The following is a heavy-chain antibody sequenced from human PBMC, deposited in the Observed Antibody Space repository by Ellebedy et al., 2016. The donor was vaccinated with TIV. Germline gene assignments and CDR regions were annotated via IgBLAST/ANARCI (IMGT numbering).Heavy chain of an antibody. D-gene: IGHD2-15*01. CDR1: GYTFSTYG. Sequence: AASVKVSCKASGYTFSTYGISWVRQAPGQGLEWMAWINGYNGNTNYAQNLQGRVTLTADTSTSTAYMELRSLRSDDTAVYYFARDFRSTCSSGSCYYFDYWGQGALVTVSS. CDR3: ARDFRSTCSSGSCYYFDY. CDR2: INGYNGNT. J-gene: IGHJ4*02. V-gene: IGHV1-18*04.